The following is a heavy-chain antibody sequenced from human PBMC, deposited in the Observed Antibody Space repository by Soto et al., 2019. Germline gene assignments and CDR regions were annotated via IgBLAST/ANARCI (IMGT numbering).Heavy chain of an antibody. J-gene: IGHJ3*02. V-gene: IGHV4-31*03. D-gene: IGHD3-3*01. CDR3: ARLPLRFLVRSAFDI. CDR2: IYYSGST. Sequence: SETLSLTCTVSGGSISSGGYYWSWIRQHPGKGLEWIGYIYYSGSTYYNPSLKSRVTISVDTSKNQFSLKLSSVTAADTAVYYCARLPLRFLVRSAFDIWGQGTMVTVSS. CDR1: GGSISSGGYY.